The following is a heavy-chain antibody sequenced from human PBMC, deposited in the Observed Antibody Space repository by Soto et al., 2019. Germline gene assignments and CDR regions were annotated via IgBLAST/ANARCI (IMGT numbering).Heavy chain of an antibody. Sequence: GSLRLSCAASGFISTRYSMNWVRQAPGKGLEWVSSISSTTNYIYYGDSMKGRFTISRDNAKNSLYLEMNSLRAEDTAVYYCARESEDLTSNFDYWGQGTLVTVSS. CDR3: ARESEDLTSNFDY. V-gene: IGHV3-21*06. CDR2: ISSTTNYI. CDR1: GFISTRYS. J-gene: IGHJ4*02.